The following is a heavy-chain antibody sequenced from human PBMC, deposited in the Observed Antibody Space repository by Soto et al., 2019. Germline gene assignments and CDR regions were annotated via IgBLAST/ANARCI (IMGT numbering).Heavy chain of an antibody. J-gene: IGHJ4*02. Sequence: EVQLVESGGGSVQPGGYLRLSCVASGITFTNYWMHWVRQVPGKGLVWVARVDSDGRGTSYADFVKGRFTISRDNAKNTLYLQMNRRRVEDTAMYYCGTVFEHWGQGIVVTVSS. V-gene: IGHV3-74*01. CDR1: GITFTNYW. CDR2: VDSDGRGT. CDR3: GTVFEH.